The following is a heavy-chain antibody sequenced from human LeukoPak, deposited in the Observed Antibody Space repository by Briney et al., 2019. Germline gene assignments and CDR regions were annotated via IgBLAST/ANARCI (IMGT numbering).Heavy chain of an antibody. CDR1: GYTFTGYY. CDR2: MNPNSGNT. D-gene: IGHD3-10*01. Sequence: GASVKVSCKASGYTFTGYYMHWVRQATGQGLEWMGWMNPNSGNTGYVQKFQGRVTMTRNTSISTVYMELSSLRSEDTAMYYCARGQGRVRGVIIKNNWFDPWGQGTLVTVSS. V-gene: IGHV1-8*02. J-gene: IGHJ5*02. CDR3: ARGQGRVRGVIIKNNWFDP.